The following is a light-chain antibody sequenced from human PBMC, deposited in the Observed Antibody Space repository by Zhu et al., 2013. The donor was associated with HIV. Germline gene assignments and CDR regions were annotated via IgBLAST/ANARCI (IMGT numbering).Light chain of an antibody. J-gene: IGLJ3*02. CDR1: NIGSES. Sequence: VLTQPPSVSVAPGKTARITCGGNNIGSESVHWYQQKPGQAPVLVIYKDSERPSGIPERFSGSSSGTTVTLTISGAQVEDEADYYCYSAADNTWVFGGGTKLTVL. CDR2: KDS. V-gene: IGLV3-27*01. CDR3: YSAADNTWV.